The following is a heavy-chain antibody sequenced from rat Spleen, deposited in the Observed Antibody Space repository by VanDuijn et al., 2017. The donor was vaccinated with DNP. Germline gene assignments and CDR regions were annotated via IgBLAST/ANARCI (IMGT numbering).Heavy chain of an antibody. D-gene: IGHD1-11*01. CDR2: ISNSGGNT. V-gene: IGHV5-31*01. Sequence: EVQLVESGGDLVQPGGSLKLSCVASGFTFKNYWMTWIRQVPGKGLEWIASISNSGGNTYYLDSVKDRFTISRDDAKSTLYLQMDSLRSEDTATYFCARHGRVTTVAAYWYFDFWGPGTMVTVSS. J-gene: IGHJ1*01. CDR3: ARHGRVTTVAAYWYFDF. CDR1: GFTFKNYW.